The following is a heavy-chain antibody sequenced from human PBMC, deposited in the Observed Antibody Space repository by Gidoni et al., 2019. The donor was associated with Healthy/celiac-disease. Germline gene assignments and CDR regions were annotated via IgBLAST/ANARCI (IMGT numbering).Heavy chain of an antibody. J-gene: IGHJ3*02. Sequence: EVQLVESGGGLVQPGGSLRLSGAASGFTVSSTYMSWVRQAPGKVLEWVSVIYSGGSTYYADSVKGRVTISRHNSKNTLYLQMNSLRAEDTAVYYCAREMSATQGAFDIWGQGTMVTVSS. CDR3: AREMSATQGAFDI. V-gene: IGHV3-53*04. CDR2: IYSGGST. CDR1: GFTVSSTY.